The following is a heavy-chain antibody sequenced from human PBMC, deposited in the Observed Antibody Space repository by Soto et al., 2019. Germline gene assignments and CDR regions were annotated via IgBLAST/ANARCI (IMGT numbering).Heavy chain of an antibody. D-gene: IGHD6-13*01. CDR3: TRGALSSSWHEVDY. Sequence: PGGSLRLSCAASGFTFSYYYMSWIRQAPGKGLEWVSYISSSSSYTNYADSVKGRFTISRDNAKNSLYLQMNSLRAEDTAVYYCTRGALSSSWHEVDYWGQGTLVTVSS. V-gene: IGHV3-11*06. CDR2: ISSSSSYT. J-gene: IGHJ4*02. CDR1: GFTFSYYY.